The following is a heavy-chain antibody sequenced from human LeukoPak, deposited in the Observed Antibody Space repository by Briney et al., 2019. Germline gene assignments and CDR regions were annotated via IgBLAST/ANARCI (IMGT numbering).Heavy chain of an antibody. Sequence: GGSLRLSCAASGFTFDDYAMHWVRQAPGKGLEWVSGISWNSGSIGYADSVKGRFTISRDNAKNSLYLQMNSLRAEDTALYYCAKDKHWYISSQGAYYFDYWGQGTLVTVSS. CDR1: GFTFDDYA. CDR3: AKDKHWYISSQGAYYFDY. D-gene: IGHD6-13*01. CDR2: ISWNSGSI. J-gene: IGHJ4*02. V-gene: IGHV3-9*01.